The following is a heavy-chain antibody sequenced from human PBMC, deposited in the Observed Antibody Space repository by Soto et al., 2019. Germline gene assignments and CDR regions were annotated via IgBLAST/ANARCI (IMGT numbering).Heavy chain of an antibody. J-gene: IGHJ5*02. Sequence: QVQLRESGPGLVKPSQTLSLTCSVSGASVAGGSYYWSWVRQPPGKGLEWIGYIPSRGRPFYHPSLTSRGTISADTSKNQLSLQLTSGTAADTDVYYCARDTYSGYDFGLWGQGTLVNVSS. CDR1: GASVAGGSYY. D-gene: IGHD5-12*01. CDR2: IPSRGRP. V-gene: IGHV4-30-4*01. CDR3: ARDTYSGYDFGL.